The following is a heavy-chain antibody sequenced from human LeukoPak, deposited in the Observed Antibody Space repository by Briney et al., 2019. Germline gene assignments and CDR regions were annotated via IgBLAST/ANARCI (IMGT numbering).Heavy chain of an antibody. V-gene: IGHV3-73*01. Sequence: PGGSLRLSCAASGFTFSSYAMSWVRQAPGKGLEWVGRIRSKANSYATAYAASVKGRFTISRDDSKNTAYLQMNSLKTEDTAVYYCTTPGRAYSYVPYYYMDVWGKGTTVTVSS. D-gene: IGHD5-18*01. J-gene: IGHJ6*03. CDR1: GFTFSSYA. CDR2: IRSKANSYAT. CDR3: TTPGRAYSYVPYYYMDV.